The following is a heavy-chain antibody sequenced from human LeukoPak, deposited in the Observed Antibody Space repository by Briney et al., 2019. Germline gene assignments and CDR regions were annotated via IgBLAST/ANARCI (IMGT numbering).Heavy chain of an antibody. J-gene: IGHJ4*02. CDR2: ISSSSRYI. D-gene: IGHD4-17*01. CDR3: ATMTTVTTAADFDY. Sequence: GGSLRLSCAASGFTFSSYNMNWVRQAPGKGLEWVSSISSSSRYIHYADSVKGRFTISRDNAKNSLYLQMSSLRAEDTALYYCATMTTVTTAADFDYWGQGTLVTVSS. CDR1: GFTFSSYN. V-gene: IGHV3-21*01.